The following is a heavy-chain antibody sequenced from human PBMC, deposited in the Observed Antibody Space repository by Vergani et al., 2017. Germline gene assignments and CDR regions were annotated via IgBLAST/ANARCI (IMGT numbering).Heavy chain of an antibody. CDR3: ATRYIVVVPAAMLGSDY. Sequence: QLQLQESGPGLVKPSETLSLTCTVSGGSISSSSYYWGWIRQPPGKGLEWIGSIYYSGSTYYNPSLKSRVTISVDTSKNQFSLTLSSVTAADTAVYYCATRYIVVVPAAMLGSDYWGQGTLVTVSS. V-gene: IGHV4-39*01. D-gene: IGHD2-2*01. J-gene: IGHJ4*02. CDR2: IYYSGST. CDR1: GGSISSSSYY.